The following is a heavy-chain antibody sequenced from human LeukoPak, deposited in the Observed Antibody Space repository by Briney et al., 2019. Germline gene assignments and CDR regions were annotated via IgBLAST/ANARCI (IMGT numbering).Heavy chain of an antibody. D-gene: IGHD3-10*01. Sequence: ASVKVSCKASGYTFTSYYMHWVRQAPGQGLEWMGIINPSGGSTSYAQKFQGRVTMTRDTSTSTVYMELSSLRSEDTAVYYCAKSRGSGLFDYWGQGTLVTVAS. V-gene: IGHV1-46*01. J-gene: IGHJ4*02. CDR2: INPSGGST. CDR3: AKSRGSGLFDY. CDR1: GYTFTSYY.